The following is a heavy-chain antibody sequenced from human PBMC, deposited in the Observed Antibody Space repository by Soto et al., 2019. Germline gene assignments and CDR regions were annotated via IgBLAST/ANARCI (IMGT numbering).Heavy chain of an antibody. D-gene: IGHD4-17*01. Sequence: PSETLSLTCTVSGGSISSVNYYWSWIRQHPGKGLEWIGYIYYNGNTYYNPSLKSRVTISVDTSKNQFSLKLSSVTAADTAVYYCARAYMTTVNKFGNWFDPWGQGTQVTVSS. CDR1: GGSISSVNYY. J-gene: IGHJ5*02. CDR2: IYYNGNT. V-gene: IGHV4-31*03. CDR3: ARAYMTTVNKFGNWFDP.